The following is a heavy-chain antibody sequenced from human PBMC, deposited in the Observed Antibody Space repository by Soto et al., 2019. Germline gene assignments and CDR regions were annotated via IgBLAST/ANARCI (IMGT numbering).Heavy chain of an antibody. Sequence: TSETLSLTCAVYGGSFSGYYWSWIRQPPGKGLEWIGEINHSGSTNYNPSLKSRVTISVDTSKNQFSLKLSSVTAADTAVYYCARIGRGSNYYGSGSYLYYYGMDVWGQGTTVT. CDR1: GGSFSGYY. J-gene: IGHJ6*02. D-gene: IGHD3-10*01. CDR3: ARIGRGSNYYGSGSYLYYYGMDV. V-gene: IGHV4-34*01. CDR2: INHSGST.